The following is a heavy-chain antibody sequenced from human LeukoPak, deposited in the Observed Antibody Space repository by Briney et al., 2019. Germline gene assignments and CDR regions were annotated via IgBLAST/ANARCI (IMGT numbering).Heavy chain of an antibody. CDR2: IKQDGSEK. D-gene: IGHD2-15*01. Sequence: GGSLRLSCAASGFTFSNYWMSWVRQAPGKGLEWVANIKQDGSEKYYVDSVKGRFAISRDKAKNSLYLQMNSLRAEDLAVYYCARARYGSGTSCYFDYWGQGTLVTVSS. CDR3: ARARYGSGTSCYFDY. J-gene: IGHJ4*02. CDR1: GFTFSNYW. V-gene: IGHV3-7*01.